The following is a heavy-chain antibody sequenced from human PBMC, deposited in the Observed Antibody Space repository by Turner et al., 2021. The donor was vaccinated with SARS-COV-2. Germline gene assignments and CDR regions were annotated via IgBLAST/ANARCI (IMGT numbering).Heavy chain of an antibody. J-gene: IGHJ4*02. CDR2: ICYDGSDK. D-gene: IGHD4-17*01. Sequence: QVQLVESGGGVVQPGRSLRLSCAASGFTFITYGMHWVRQAPGKGLEWVAVICYDGSDKYYADSVKGRFTISRDNSKNTLYLQMNNLRAEDTAVYYCARSTVTTPPDYWGQGTLVTVSS. CDR1: GFTFITYG. V-gene: IGHV3-33*01. CDR3: ARSTVTTPPDY.